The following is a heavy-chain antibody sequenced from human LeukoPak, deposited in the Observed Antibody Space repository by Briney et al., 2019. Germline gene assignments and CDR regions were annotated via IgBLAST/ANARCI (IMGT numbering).Heavy chain of an antibody. CDR3: TRASLMDYFYYNGMDV. D-gene: IGHD2-8*01. CDR1: GFTFGDYA. Sequence: GGSLRLSCTASGFTFGDYAMSWFRQAPGKGLEWVGFIRSKAYGGTTEYAASVKGRFTISRDDSKSIAYLQMNSLKTEDTAVYYCTRASLMDYFYYNGMDVWGQGTTVTVSS. CDR2: IRSKAYGGTT. J-gene: IGHJ6*02. V-gene: IGHV3-49*03.